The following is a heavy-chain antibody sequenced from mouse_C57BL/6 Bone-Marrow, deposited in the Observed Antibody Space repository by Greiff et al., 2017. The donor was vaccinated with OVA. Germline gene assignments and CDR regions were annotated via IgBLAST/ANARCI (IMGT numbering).Heavy chain of an antibody. CDR3: ARYDYDEGDY. V-gene: IGHV1-63*01. CDR1: GYTFTNYW. Sequence: VQLQQSGAELVRPGTSVKMSCKASGYTFTNYWIGWAKQRPGHGLEWIGDIYPGGGYTNYNEKFKGKATLTADKSSSTAYMQFSSLTSEDSAIYYCARYDYDEGDYWGQGTTLTVSS. J-gene: IGHJ2*01. CDR2: IYPGGGYT. D-gene: IGHD2-4*01.